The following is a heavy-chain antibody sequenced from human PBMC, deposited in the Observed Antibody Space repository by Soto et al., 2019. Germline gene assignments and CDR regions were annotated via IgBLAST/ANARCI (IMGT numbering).Heavy chain of an antibody. CDR3: AREASAVISLDY. J-gene: IGHJ4*02. CDR2: FNPNSGDT. CDR1: GYIFTAYS. D-gene: IGHD6-19*01. V-gene: IGHV1-2*02. Sequence: WASVKVSCKASGYIFTAYSMHWVRQAPGQGLEWVGWFNPNSGDTIYAQKFQGRVTLTGDTSISTAYMELYNLTSDDTAVYYCAREASAVISLDYWGQGTLVTVSS.